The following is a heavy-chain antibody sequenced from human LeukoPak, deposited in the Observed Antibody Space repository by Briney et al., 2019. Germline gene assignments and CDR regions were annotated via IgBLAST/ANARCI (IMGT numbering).Heavy chain of an antibody. CDR1: GGSISSYY. CDR2: IYYSGST. Sequence: SETLSLTCTVSGGSISSYYWSWIRQPPGKGLEWIGCIYYSGSTNYNPSLKSRVTISVDTSKNQFSLKLSSVTAADTAVYYCARDREDYVSDWGQGTLVTVSS. D-gene: IGHD4-17*01. CDR3: ARDREDYVSD. V-gene: IGHV4-59*01. J-gene: IGHJ4*02.